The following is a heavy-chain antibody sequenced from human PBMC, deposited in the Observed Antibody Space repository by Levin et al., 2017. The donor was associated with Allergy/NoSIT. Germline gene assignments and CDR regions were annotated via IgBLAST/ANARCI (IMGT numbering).Heavy chain of an antibody. J-gene: IGHJ3*01. CDR1: GYTFTGHF. Sequence: GESLKISCKASGYTFTGHFMHWVRQAPGQGLEWMGVINPSGGSTNYAQKFQGRVTMTRDTSTSTVYMELSSLRSEDTAVYYCARVIWYYYDISEGAFDVWGQGTMVTVSS. CDR2: INPSGGST. CDR3: ARVIWYYYDISEGAFDV. D-gene: IGHD3-22*01. V-gene: IGHV1-46*01.